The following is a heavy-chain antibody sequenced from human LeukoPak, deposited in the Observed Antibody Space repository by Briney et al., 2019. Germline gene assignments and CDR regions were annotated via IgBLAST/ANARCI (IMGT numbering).Heavy chain of an antibody. D-gene: IGHD4-17*01. J-gene: IGHJ4*02. CDR1: GFTFSSYS. CDR2: ISSSSSTI. CDR3: ARSYSFTIEYGDYGEGWFDY. Sequence: GGSLRLSCAASGFTFSSYSMNWVRQAPGKGLEWVSYISSSSSTIYYADSVKGRFTISRDNAKNSLYLQMNSLRAEDTAVYYCARSYSFTIEYGDYGEGWFDYWGQGTLVTVSS. V-gene: IGHV3-48*04.